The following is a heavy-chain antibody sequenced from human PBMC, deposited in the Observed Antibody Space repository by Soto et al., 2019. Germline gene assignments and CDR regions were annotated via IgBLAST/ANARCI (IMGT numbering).Heavy chain of an antibody. Sequence: SETLSLTCTVSGGSISSGSYYWGWIRQPPGRGLEWIGSIYYSGSTYYNPSLKSRVTISVDRSKNQFSLKLSSVTAADTAVYYCARAIVRDWFDPWGQGTLVTVSS. V-gene: IGHV4-39*07. D-gene: IGHD3-16*02. CDR2: IYYSGST. CDR3: ARAIVRDWFDP. CDR1: GGSISSGSYY. J-gene: IGHJ5*02.